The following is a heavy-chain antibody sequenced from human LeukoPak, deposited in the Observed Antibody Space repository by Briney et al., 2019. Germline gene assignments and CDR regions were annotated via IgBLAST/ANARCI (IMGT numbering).Heavy chain of an antibody. CDR2: ISGSGGST. V-gene: IGHV3-23*01. J-gene: IGHJ6*02. D-gene: IGHD3-3*01. Sequence: GGSLRLSCAASGFTFSSYAMSWVRQAPGKGLEWVSAISGSGGSTYYADSVKGRFTISRDNSKNTLYLQMNSLRAEDTAVYYCARNRDYDFWSGYAGYYYGMDVWGQGTTVTVSS. CDR1: GFTFSSYA. CDR3: ARNRDYDFWSGYAGYYYGMDV.